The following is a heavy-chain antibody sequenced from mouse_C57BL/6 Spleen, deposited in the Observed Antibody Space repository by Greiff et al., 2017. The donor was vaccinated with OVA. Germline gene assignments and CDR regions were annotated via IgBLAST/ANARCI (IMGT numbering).Heavy chain of an antibody. V-gene: IGHV5-9*01. Sequence: EVKVEESGGGLVKPGGSLKLSCAASGFTFSSYTMSWVRQTPEKRLEWVATISGGGGNTYYPDSVKGRFTISRDNAKNTLYLQMSSLRSEDTALYYCASSHWYFDVWGTGTTVTVSS. CDR1: GFTFSSYT. CDR3: ASSHWYFDV. J-gene: IGHJ1*03. CDR2: ISGGGGNT.